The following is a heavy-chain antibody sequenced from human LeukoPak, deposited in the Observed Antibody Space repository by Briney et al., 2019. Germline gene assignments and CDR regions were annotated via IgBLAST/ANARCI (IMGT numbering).Heavy chain of an antibody. CDR2: INPNSGGT. Sequence: ASVKVSCKASGYTFTGYYMHWVRQAPGQGLEWMGWINPNSGGTNYAQKFQGWVTMTRDTSISTAYMELSRLRSDDTAVYYCARAGGGLDYYYGMDVWGQGTTVTVSS. J-gene: IGHJ6*02. CDR1: GYTFTGYY. CDR3: ARAGGGLDYYYGMDV. D-gene: IGHD3-16*01. V-gene: IGHV1-2*04.